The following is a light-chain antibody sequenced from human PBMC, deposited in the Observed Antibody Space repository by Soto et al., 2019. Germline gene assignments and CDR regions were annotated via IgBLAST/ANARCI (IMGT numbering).Light chain of an antibody. CDR1: SSNIGSNS. V-gene: IGLV1-44*01. CDR3: AAWDDSLNGVV. CDR2: SSN. J-gene: IGLJ2*01. Sequence: QSVLTQPPSASGTPGQRVTISCSGSSSNIGSNSVNWYQQLPGTAPKLLMYSSNQRPSGVPARFSGSKSGTSASLAISGLQHDDEADYYCAAWDDSLNGVVFGGGTKLTVL.